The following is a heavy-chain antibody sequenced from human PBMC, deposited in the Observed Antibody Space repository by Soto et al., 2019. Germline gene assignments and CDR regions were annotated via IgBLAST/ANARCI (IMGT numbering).Heavy chain of an antibody. CDR1: GFTFSSYG. CDR2: ISYDGSNK. Sequence: QPGGSLRLSCAASGFTFSSYGMHWVRQAPGKGLEWVAVISYDGSNKYYADSVKGRFTISRDNSKNTLYLQMNSLRAEDTAVYYCAKDPSDYWGQGTLVTVSS. V-gene: IGHV3-30*18. CDR3: AKDPSDY. J-gene: IGHJ4*02.